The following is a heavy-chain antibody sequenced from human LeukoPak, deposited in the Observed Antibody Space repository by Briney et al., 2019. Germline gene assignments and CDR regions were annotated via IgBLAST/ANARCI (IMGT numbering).Heavy chain of an antibody. CDR2: IYYSGST. CDR3: AREPRTAIFGVVNKNWFDP. Sequence: SETLSLTCTVSGGSISSSSYYWGWIRQPPGKGLEWIGSIYYSGSTYYNPSLKSRVTISVDTSKNQFSLKLSSVTAADTAVYYCAREPRTAIFGVVNKNWFDPWGQGTLVTVSS. D-gene: IGHD3-3*01. CDR1: GGSISSSSYY. V-gene: IGHV4-39*07. J-gene: IGHJ5*02.